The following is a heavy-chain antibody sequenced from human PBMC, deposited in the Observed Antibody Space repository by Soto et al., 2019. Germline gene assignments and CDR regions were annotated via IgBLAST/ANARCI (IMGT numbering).Heavy chain of an antibody. V-gene: IGHV4-59*08. CDR3: ARQERPRYCNGGTCSGNTFDY. D-gene: IGHD2-15*01. CDR1: GGSISSYY. Sequence: SETLSLTCSVSGGSISSYYWSWIRQPPGKGLEWIGYIYYSGSTNYNPSLKSRVTISVDTSKNQFSLKLSSVTAADTAVYYCARQERPRYCNGGTCSGNTFDYWGQGTLVTVS. J-gene: IGHJ4*02. CDR2: IYYSGST.